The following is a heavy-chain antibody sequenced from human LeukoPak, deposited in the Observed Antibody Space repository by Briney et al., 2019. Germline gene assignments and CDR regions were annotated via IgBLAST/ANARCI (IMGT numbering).Heavy chain of an antibody. CDR3: ASYSTRNY. J-gene: IGHJ4*02. Sequence: GGSLRLSCAASGFMFTTYAMSWVRQAPGKGLEWVSTIGGDGGRTYYADSVKGRFTISRDNSKDTAFLQMNSLRAEDTAVYYCASYSTRNYWGQGTLVTVSS. CDR2: IGGDGGRT. V-gene: IGHV3-23*01. CDR1: GFMFTTYA. D-gene: IGHD2-2*01.